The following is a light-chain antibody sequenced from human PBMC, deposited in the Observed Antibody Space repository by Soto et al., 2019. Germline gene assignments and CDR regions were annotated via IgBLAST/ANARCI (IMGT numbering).Light chain of an antibody. CDR1: QGIRND. CDR3: LQHNNYPPIT. CDR2: VAS. V-gene: IGKV1-17*01. J-gene: IGKJ5*01. Sequence: DIQMTQSPSSLSASVGDRVTITCRASQGIRNDLAWYQQKPGKAPKRLIYVASSLQSGVPSRFSGSGSGTELTLTISSLQPEDSATYYCLQHNNYPPITLGQGTRLEIK.